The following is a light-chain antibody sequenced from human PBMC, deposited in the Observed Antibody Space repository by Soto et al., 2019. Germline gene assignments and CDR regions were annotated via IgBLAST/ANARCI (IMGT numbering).Light chain of an antibody. CDR3: SSYTAIGTLGV. Sequence: QSALTQPASVSGSPGQSITISCTGTNSDIGGYNYVSWYQHHPGKAPKLLIYEVRNRPSGVSNRFSGSKSGNPASLTISGLQAEDEADYYCSSYTAIGTLGVFGGGTKLTVL. CDR2: EVR. V-gene: IGLV2-14*01. CDR1: NSDIGGYNY. J-gene: IGLJ3*02.